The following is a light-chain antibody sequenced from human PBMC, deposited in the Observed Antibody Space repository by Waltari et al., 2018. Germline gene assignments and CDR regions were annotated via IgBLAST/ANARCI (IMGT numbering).Light chain of an antibody. J-gene: IGLJ1*01. CDR1: SNDVPGYNY. CDR2: EVN. Sequence: QSALTQPPSASGSPGQSVTISCTGTSNDVPGYNYVSWYQQYPGKVPKLLIYEVNKRPSGVPDRFSGSKSGNTASLTVSGLQAEDEATYYCTSYAGVNNLVFGTGTKVTVL. V-gene: IGLV2-8*01. CDR3: TSYAGVNNLV.